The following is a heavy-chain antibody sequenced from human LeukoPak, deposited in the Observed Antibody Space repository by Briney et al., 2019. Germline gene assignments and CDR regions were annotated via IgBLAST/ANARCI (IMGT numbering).Heavy chain of an antibody. D-gene: IGHD5-24*01. CDR2: ISSSGSTI. CDR1: GFTFSHSA. Sequence: GGSLRLSCAASGFTFSHSAMSWVRQAPGKGLEWVSYISSSGSTIYYADSVKGRFTISRDNAKNSLYLQMNSLRAEDTAVYYCARVPTSVEMATSRTFDYWGQGTLVTVSS. CDR3: ARVPTSVEMATSRTFDY. J-gene: IGHJ4*02. V-gene: IGHV3-48*03.